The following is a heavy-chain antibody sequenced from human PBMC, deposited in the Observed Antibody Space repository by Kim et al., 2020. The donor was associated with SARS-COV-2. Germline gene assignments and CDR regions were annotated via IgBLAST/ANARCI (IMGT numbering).Heavy chain of an antibody. V-gene: IGHV4-34*01. CDR2: INHSGST. J-gene: IGHJ6*02. CDR1: GGSFSGYY. CDR3: ARAYYYGSGSYYREYYYYGMDV. Sequence: SETLSLTCAVYGGSFSGYYWSWIRQPPGKGLEWIGEINHSGSTNYNPSLKSRVTISVDTSKNQFSLKLSSVTAADTAVYYCARAYYYGSGSYYREYYYYGMDVWGQGTTVTVSS. D-gene: IGHD3-10*01.